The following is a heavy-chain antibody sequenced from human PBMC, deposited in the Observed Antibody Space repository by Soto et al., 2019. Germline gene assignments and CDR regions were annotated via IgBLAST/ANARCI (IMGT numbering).Heavy chain of an antibody. CDR2: MSHSGGT. CDR3: ARVERGTATTVVDAFDI. D-gene: IGHD1-1*01. V-gene: IGHV4-34*01. J-gene: IGHJ3*02. CDR1: GGFVSSGSYY. Sequence: QVQLQQWGAGLLKPSETLSLTCAVYGGFVSSGSYYWSWIRQPPGKGLEWIGEMSHSGGTHFNPSLKSRVTISVDTSKNQFSLNMSSVTAADTALYYWARVERGTATTVVDAFDIWGPGTMVTVSS.